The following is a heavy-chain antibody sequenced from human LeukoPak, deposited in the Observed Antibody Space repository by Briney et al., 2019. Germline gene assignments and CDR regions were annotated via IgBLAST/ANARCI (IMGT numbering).Heavy chain of an antibody. CDR2: IYPGDSDT. Sequence: GESLKISCKGSGYSFTSYWIGWVRQMPGKGLEWMGIIYPGDSDTRYSPSFQGQVTISADKSISTAYLQWSSLKASDTAMYYCARPPYCNSTSCYVFDYWGQGTLVTVSS. CDR3: ARPPYCNSTSCYVFDY. V-gene: IGHV5-51*06. D-gene: IGHD2-2*01. J-gene: IGHJ4*02. CDR1: GYSFTSYW.